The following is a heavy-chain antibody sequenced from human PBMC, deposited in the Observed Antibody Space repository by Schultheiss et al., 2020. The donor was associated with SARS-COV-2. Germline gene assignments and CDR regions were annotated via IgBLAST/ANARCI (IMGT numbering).Heavy chain of an antibody. CDR1: GGSFSGYY. V-gene: IGHV4-34*01. Sequence: SETLSLTCAVYGGSFSGYYWGWIRQPPGKGLEWIGSIYYSGSTYYNPSLKSRVTISVDTSKNQFSLKLSSVTAADTAVYYCARDRVGVLKYYQLLYCVGVGASFHYWGQGTLVTVSS. D-gene: IGHD2-2*02. J-gene: IGHJ4*02. CDR2: IYYSGST. CDR3: ARDRVGVLKYYQLLYCVGVGASFHY.